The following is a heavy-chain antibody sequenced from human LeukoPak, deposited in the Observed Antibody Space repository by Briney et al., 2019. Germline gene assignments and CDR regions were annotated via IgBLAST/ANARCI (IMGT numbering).Heavy chain of an antibody. CDR1: GDSVSSNSAA. CDR2: TYYRSKWYN. Sequence: SQTLSLTCAISGDSVSSNSAAWNCITQSPSRGLEWLGRTYYRSKWYNDYVVSVKSRIIINPDTSKNQFSLQLNSVTPEDTAIYYCARGWEPYSSSLDYWGQGTLVTVSS. D-gene: IGHD6-13*01. J-gene: IGHJ4*02. V-gene: IGHV6-1*01. CDR3: ARGWEPYSSSLDY.